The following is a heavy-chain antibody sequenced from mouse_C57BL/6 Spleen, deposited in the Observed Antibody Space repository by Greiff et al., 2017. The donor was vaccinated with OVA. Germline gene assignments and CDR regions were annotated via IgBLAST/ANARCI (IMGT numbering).Heavy chain of an antibody. J-gene: IGHJ4*01. CDR3: AREGDGYYDAMDY. CDR1: GYTFTDYY. CDR2: INPNNGGT. Sequence: EVQLQQSGPELVKPGASVKISCKASGYTFTDYYMNWVKQSHGKSLEWIGDINPNNGGTSYNQKFKGKATLTVDKSSSTAYMQLSSLTSEDSAVYDCAREGDGYYDAMDYWGQGTSVTVSS. D-gene: IGHD2-3*01. V-gene: IGHV1-26*01.